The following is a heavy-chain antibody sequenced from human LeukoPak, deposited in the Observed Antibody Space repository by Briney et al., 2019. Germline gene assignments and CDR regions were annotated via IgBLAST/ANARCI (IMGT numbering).Heavy chain of an antibody. CDR1: GFSFSSFE. CDR3: AKEASAARRAFDI. V-gene: IGHV3-48*03. J-gene: IGHJ3*02. Sequence: GGSLRLSCAASGFSFSSFEMNWVRQAPGKGLEWVSYISGTGSNIYYADSVKGRFTISRDNSKNTLYLQMNSLRAEDTAVYYCAKEASAARRAFDIWGQGTMVTVSS. CDR2: ISGTGSNI. D-gene: IGHD6-6*01.